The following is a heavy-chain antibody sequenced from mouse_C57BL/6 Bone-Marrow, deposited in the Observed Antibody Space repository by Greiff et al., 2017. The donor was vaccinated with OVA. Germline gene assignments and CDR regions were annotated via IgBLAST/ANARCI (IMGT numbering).Heavy chain of an antibody. D-gene: IGHD1-1*01. CDR3: APHYYGSSYYFDY. Sequence: VQLQQSVAELVRPGASVKLSCTASGFNIKNTYMHWVKQRPEQGLEWIGRIDPANGNTKYTPKFQGKATITADTSSNTAYLQLSSLTSEDTAIYYCAPHYYGSSYYFDYWGQGTTRTVSS. J-gene: IGHJ2*01. CDR2: IDPANGNT. V-gene: IGHV14-3*01. CDR1: GFNIKNTY.